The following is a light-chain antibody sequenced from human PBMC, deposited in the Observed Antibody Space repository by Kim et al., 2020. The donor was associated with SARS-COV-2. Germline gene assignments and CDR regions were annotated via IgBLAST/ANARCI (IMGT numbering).Light chain of an antibody. CDR1: SLRSYY. CDR2: GKN. J-gene: IGLJ2*01. CDR3: NSRDSNDNVV. Sequence: VALGQKVSITCQGDSLRSYYATWYQKKPGQAPILVIYGKNNRPSGIPDRFSGSSSGNTASLTITGTQAGDEADYYCNSRDSNDNVVFGGGTQLTVL. V-gene: IGLV3-19*01.